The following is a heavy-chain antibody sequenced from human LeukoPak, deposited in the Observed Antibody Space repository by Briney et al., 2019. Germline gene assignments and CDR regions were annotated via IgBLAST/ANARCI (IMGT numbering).Heavy chain of an antibody. Sequence: SQTLSLTCAISGDSVSSNSAAWDWIRQSPSRGLEWLGRTYYRSKWYNDYAVSVKSRITINPDTSKNQFSLQLNSVTPEDTAVYYCARVVAVAGYNWFDPWGQGTLVTVSS. CDR1: GDSVSSNSAA. V-gene: IGHV6-1*01. CDR2: TYYRSKWYN. D-gene: IGHD6-19*01. CDR3: ARVVAVAGYNWFDP. J-gene: IGHJ5*02.